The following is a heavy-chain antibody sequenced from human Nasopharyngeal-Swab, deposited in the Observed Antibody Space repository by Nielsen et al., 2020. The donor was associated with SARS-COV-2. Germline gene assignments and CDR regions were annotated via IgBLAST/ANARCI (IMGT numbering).Heavy chain of an antibody. CDR2: ISSSSKTI. Sequence: VGSLRLSCAASEFTFNTYDMNWVRQAPGKGLEWLSSISSSSKTIYYADSVKGRFTISRDNAKNSLYLQMNTLRDEDTAVYYCARLRYYSSDYWGQGTLVTVSS. D-gene: IGHD1-26*01. J-gene: IGHJ4*02. V-gene: IGHV3-48*02. CDR3: ARLRYYSSDY. CDR1: EFTFNTYD.